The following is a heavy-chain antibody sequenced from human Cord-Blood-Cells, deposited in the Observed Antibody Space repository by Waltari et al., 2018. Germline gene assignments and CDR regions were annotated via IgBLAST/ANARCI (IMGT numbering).Heavy chain of an antibody. CDR1: GGPFSGYY. D-gene: IGHD2-2*02. Sequence: QVQLQQWGAGLLKPSETLSLTCAVYGGPFSGYYWSWIRPPPGQGLEWIGEINHSGSTNYNPSLKSRVTISVDTSKNQFSLKLSSVTAADTAVYYCARVYKGVVVPAAIQDYYYYYMDVWGKGTTVTVSS. J-gene: IGHJ6*03. V-gene: IGHV4-34*01. CDR2: INHSGST. CDR3: ARVYKGVVVPAAIQDYYYYYMDV.